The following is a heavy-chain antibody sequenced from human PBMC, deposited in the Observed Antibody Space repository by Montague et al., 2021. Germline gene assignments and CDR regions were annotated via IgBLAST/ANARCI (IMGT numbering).Heavy chain of an antibody. Sequence: SETLSLICAVSGDFISSYTWWSWVRQPPGKGLEWIGEILHSGSANYNPSLRSRITISVDKSKNEFSLHLNSVTPADTAVYYCARHGDDEWQQMAFWGQGTLVVVSS. D-gene: IGHD6-13*01. CDR1: GDFISSYTW. CDR3: ARHGDDEWQQMAF. CDR2: ILHSGSA. V-gene: IGHV4-4*02. J-gene: IGHJ4*02.